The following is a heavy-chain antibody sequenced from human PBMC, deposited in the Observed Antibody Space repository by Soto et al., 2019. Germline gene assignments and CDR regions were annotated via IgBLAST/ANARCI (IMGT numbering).Heavy chain of an antibody. J-gene: IGHJ1*01. CDR2: ISSSSSTI. CDR1: GFTFSSYS. Sequence: GGSLRLSCAASGFTFSSYSMNWVRQAPGKGLEWVSYISSSSSTIYYADSVKGRFTISRDNSKNTLYLQMNSLRAEDTAVYYCARDRVESGYPEYFQHWGQGTLVTVSS. D-gene: IGHD3-22*01. CDR3: ARDRVESGYPEYFQH. V-gene: IGHV3-48*01.